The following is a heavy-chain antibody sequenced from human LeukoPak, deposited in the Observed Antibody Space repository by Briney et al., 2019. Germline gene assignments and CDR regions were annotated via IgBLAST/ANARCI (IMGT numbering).Heavy chain of an antibody. CDR2: INPNSGGT. J-gene: IGHJ4*02. CDR3: ARAGYYYDSSGYYQKTEFDY. Sequence: ASVKVSCKASGYTFTGYYMHWVRQAPGQGLEWMGWINPNSGGTNYAQKFQGRVTMTRDTSISTAYMELSRLRSDDTAVYYCARAGYYYDSSGYYQKTEFDYWGQGTLVTVSS. D-gene: IGHD3-22*01. V-gene: IGHV1-2*02. CDR1: GYTFTGYY.